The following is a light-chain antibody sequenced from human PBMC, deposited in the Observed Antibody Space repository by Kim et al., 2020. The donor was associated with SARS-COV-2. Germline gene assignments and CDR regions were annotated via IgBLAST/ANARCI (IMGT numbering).Light chain of an antibody. J-gene: IGLJ3*02. CDR1: SGAIDRNY. V-gene: IGLV6-57*03. Sequence: KTATISCTRTSGAIDRNYGHWDQQRPGSAPINMIYEDDQRPSGVPARFSGAIDTASNSAFLTLSGLTTDDEADYYCQSEDGNDHWVYGGGTKLTVL. CDR2: EDD. CDR3: QSEDGNDHWV.